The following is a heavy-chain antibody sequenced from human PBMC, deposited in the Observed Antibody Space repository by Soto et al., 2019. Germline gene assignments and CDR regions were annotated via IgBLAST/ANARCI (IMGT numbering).Heavy chain of an antibody. D-gene: IGHD3-22*01. V-gene: IGHV3-53*01. CDR3: ARVSDSYDGSGYYDY. Sequence: VSLRLSCAASGFTVSRSYMTWVRQAPGKGLECVSIIYSGGSTFYADSVKGRFTISRDNSKNTLYLQMNSLRAEDTAVYFCARVSDSYDGSGYYDYWGQGTLVTVSS. CDR1: GFTVSRSY. CDR2: IYSGGST. J-gene: IGHJ4*02.